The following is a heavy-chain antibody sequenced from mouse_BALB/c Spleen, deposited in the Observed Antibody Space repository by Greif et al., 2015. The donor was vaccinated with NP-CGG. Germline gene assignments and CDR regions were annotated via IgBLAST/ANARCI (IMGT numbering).Heavy chain of an antibody. V-gene: IGHV1-15*01. J-gene: IGHJ3*01. CDR3: TRERGSAWFAY. Sequence: VQLQQSGAGLVRPGASVTLSCKASGYTFTDYEMHWVKQTPVHGLEWIGAIDPETGGTAYNQKFKGKATLTADKSSSTAYMELRSLTSEDSAVYYCTRERGSAWFAYWGQGTLVTVSA. CDR2: IDPETGGT. CDR1: GYTFTDYE.